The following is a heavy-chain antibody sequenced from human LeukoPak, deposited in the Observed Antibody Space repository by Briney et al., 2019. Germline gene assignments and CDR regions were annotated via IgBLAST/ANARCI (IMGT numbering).Heavy chain of an antibody. D-gene: IGHD6-19*01. CDR1: GGSISSGGYS. CDR2: IYYSGST. J-gene: IGHJ3*02. Sequence: PSETLSLTCTVSGGSISSGGYSWSWIRQHPGKGLEWIGYIYYSGSTYYNPSLKSRVTISVDTSKNQFSLKLSSVTAADTAVYYCARASVAGFLAFDIWGQGTMVTVSS. V-gene: IGHV4-31*03. CDR3: ARASVAGFLAFDI.